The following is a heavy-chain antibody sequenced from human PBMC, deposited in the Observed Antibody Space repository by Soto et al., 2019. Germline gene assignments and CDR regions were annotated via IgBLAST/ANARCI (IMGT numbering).Heavy chain of an antibody. CDR1: GFTFSSYG. Sequence: GGSLRLSXAASGFTFSSYGMHWVRQAPGKGLEWVAVIWYDGSNKYYADSVKGRFTISRDNSKNTLYLQMNSLRAEDTAVYYCARDRRTYYYDSSGYPLGYWGQGTLVTVSS. CDR3: ARDRRTYYYDSSGYPLGY. CDR2: IWYDGSNK. V-gene: IGHV3-33*01. D-gene: IGHD3-22*01. J-gene: IGHJ4*02.